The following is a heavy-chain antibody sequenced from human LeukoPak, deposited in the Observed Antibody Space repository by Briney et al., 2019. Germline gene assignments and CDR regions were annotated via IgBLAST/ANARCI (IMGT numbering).Heavy chain of an antibody. D-gene: IGHD1-26*01. Sequence: NPSETLSLTCTVSSYSISSGYYWGWIRQPPGKGLEWIGSIYHSGSTYYNPSLKSRVTISVDTSKNQFSLKLSSVTAADTAVYYCARVLYSGSYNFYYYYGMDVWGQGTTVTVSS. CDR3: ARVLYSGSYNFYYYYGMDV. V-gene: IGHV4-38-2*02. J-gene: IGHJ6*02. CDR2: IYHSGST. CDR1: SYSISSGYY.